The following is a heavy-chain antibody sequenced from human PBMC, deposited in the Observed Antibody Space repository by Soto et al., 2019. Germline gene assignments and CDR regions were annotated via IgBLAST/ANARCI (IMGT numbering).Heavy chain of an antibody. D-gene: IGHD3-10*01. CDR2: IYYSGST. J-gene: IGHJ4*02. Sequence: QLQLQESGPGLVKPSETLSLTCTVSGGSISSSSYYWGWIRQPPGKGLEWIGSIYYSGSTYYNPAIKSRVTISVDTSKNQFSLKLSSVTAADTAVYYCATLWFGEGNYWGQGTLVTVSS. CDR3: ATLWFGEGNY. CDR1: GGSISSSSYY. V-gene: IGHV4-39*01.